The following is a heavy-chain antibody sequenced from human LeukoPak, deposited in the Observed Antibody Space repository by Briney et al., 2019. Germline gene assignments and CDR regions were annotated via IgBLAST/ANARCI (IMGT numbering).Heavy chain of an antibody. CDR3: ARDGYSGNDGL. Sequence: PSETLSLTCTVSGYSISSGYYWGWIRQPPGKGPEWIGSIYHSGSTYYNPSLKSRVTISVDTSKNQFSLKLSSVTAADTAVYYCARDGYSGNDGLWGQGSLVTVSS. CDR1: GYSISSGYY. CDR2: IYHSGST. D-gene: IGHD5-12*01. V-gene: IGHV4-38-2*02. J-gene: IGHJ4*02.